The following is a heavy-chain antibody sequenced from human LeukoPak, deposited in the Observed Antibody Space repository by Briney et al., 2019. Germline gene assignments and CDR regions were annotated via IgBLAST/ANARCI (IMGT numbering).Heavy chain of an antibody. V-gene: IGHV3-20*04. CDR1: GFTFDDYG. J-gene: IGHJ4*02. Sequence: GGSLRPSCAASGFTFDDYGMSWVRQAPGKGLEWVSGINWNGGSTGYADSVKGRFTISRDNAKNSLYLQMNSLRAEDTALYYCARGLYYDSSGSKFDYWGQGTLVTVSS. D-gene: IGHD3-22*01. CDR2: INWNGGST. CDR3: ARGLYYDSSGSKFDY.